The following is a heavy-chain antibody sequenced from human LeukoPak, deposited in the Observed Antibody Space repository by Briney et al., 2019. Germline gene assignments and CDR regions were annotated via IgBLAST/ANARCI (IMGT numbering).Heavy chain of an antibody. V-gene: IGHV1-3*01. CDR3: ARDLIARKRYCSSTSCSNWFDP. J-gene: IGHJ5*02. Sequence: ASVKVSCKASGYTFTSYAMHWVRRAPGQRLEWMGWINAGNGNIKYSQKFQGRVTITRDTSASTAYMELSSLRSEDTAVYYCARDLIARKRYCSSTSCSNWFDPWGQGTLVTVSS. CDR2: INAGNGNI. CDR1: GYTFTSYA. D-gene: IGHD2-2*01.